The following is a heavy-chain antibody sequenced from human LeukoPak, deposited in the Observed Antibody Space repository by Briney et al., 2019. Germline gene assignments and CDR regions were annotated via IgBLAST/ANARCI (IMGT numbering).Heavy chain of an antibody. CDR2: ISWNSGSI. CDR3: AKGQGTQYSSSSRWFDP. V-gene: IGHV3-9*03. CDR1: GFTFDDCA. D-gene: IGHD6-6*01. Sequence: PGRSLRLSCAASGFTFDDCAMHWVRQAPGKGLEWVSGISWNSGSIGYADSVKGRFTISRDNAKNSLYLQMNSLRAEDMALYYCAKGQGTQYSSSSRWFDPWGQGTLVTVSS. J-gene: IGHJ5*02.